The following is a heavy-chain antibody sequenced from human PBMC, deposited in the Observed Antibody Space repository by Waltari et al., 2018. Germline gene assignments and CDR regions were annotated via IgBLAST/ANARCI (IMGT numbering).Heavy chain of an antibody. CDR1: GFSLSSLR. J-gene: IGHJ4*02. Sequence: EVQLVESGGDLVQPGGSLRLSCVASGFSLSSLRMSWVRQAPGKGLEWVANIKQDRTIKGYVGSVKGRFTISRDNAKNSLYLQMNSLRGEDTAVYYCARDLYSGSYSDDYWGQGTLVTVSS. D-gene: IGHD1-26*01. CDR3: ARDLYSGSYSDDY. V-gene: IGHV3-7*01. CDR2: IKQDRTIK.